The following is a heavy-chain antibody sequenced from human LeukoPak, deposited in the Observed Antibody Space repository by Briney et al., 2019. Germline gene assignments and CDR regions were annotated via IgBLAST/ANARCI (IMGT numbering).Heavy chain of an antibody. Sequence: GGSLRLSCAASGFTFSRYNMNWVRQAPGKGLEWVSSISRTGNYIYYADSVEGRFTISRDNAQNSLFLQMNSLRVEDTAVYYCARVLETDCSGGSCYSGLDYWGQGTLVTVSS. D-gene: IGHD2-15*01. CDR2: ISRTGNYI. J-gene: IGHJ4*02. V-gene: IGHV3-21*01. CDR1: GFTFSRYN. CDR3: ARVLETDCSGGSCYSGLDY.